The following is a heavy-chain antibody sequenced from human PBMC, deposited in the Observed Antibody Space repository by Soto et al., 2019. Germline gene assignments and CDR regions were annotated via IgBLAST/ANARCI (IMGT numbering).Heavy chain of an antibody. CDR1: GFTFSSYS. J-gene: IGHJ3*02. CDR2: ISSSSSYI. V-gene: IGHV3-21*01. Sequence: GGSLRLSCAASGFTFSSYSMNWVRQAPGKGLEWVSSISSSSSYIYYADSVKGRFTISRDNAKNSLYLQMNSLRAEDTAVYYCARDWGSVDSSMAGAFDIWGQGTMVTVSS. D-gene: IGHD3-22*01. CDR3: ARDWGSVDSSMAGAFDI.